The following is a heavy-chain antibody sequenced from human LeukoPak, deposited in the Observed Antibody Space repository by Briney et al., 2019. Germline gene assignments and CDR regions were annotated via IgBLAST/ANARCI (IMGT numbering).Heavy chain of an antibody. Sequence: SEALXXXXXVXXGSISSSSXYWGWIRQPPGKGREFIGSIYSSGSTYYNPSLNSRVTISVDTSKNQFSLKLSSVTAADTAVYYCARLSSWPLNWFDHWGQGTLVTVSS. CDR2: IYSSGST. J-gene: IGHJ5*02. CDR3: ARLSSWPLNWFDH. CDR1: XGSISSSSXY. D-gene: IGHD6-13*01. V-gene: IGHV4-39*01.